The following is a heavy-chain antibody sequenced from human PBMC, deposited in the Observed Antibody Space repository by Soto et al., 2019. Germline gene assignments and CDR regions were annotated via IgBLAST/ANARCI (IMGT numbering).Heavy chain of an antibody. CDR1: WFTFSCSA. CDR3: TNFAPKPYGPGIGDYYGMDV. V-gene: IGHV3-73*01. J-gene: IGHJ6*02. D-gene: IGHD3-10*01. Sequence: LRLCCAASWFTFSCSAMHWVRQSSGKGLEWVGRIRSKANSYATAYAASVKGRFTISRDDSKNTAYLQMNSLKTEDTAVYYCTNFAPKPYGPGIGDYYGMDVWGQGTTVTVSS. CDR2: IRSKANSYAT.